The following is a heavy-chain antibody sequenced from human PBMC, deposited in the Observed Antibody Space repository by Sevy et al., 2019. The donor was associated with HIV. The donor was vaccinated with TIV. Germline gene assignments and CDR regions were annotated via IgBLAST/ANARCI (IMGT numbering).Heavy chain of an antibody. V-gene: IGHV3-23*01. CDR1: GFTFSIYT. CDR3: AREGCTQPHDY. J-gene: IGHJ4*02. CDR2: FCFGGSKI. Sequence: GGSLRLSCAASGFTFSIYTMSWVRQAPGKGLEWVSTFCFGGSKIYYADSVKGRFTISRVNSSNTVYLQMNSLRADDMAVYYCAREGCTQPHDYWGQGTLVTVSS. D-gene: IGHD2-8*01.